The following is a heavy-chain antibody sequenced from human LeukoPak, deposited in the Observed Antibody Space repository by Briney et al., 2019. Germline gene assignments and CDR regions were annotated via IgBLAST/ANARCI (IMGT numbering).Heavy chain of an antibody. V-gene: IGHV4-39*07. Sequence: SETLSLTCSVSGGSISSSTYYWGWTRQPPGKGLEWIGSIYKSGRIYSNPSLKSRVTISVDTSMNQFSLKVSSVTAADTAVYYCAASGDYGDFYFDYWGQGTLVTVSS. CDR3: AASGDYGDFYFDY. CDR2: IYKSGRI. J-gene: IGHJ4*02. D-gene: IGHD4-17*01. CDR1: GGSISSSTYY.